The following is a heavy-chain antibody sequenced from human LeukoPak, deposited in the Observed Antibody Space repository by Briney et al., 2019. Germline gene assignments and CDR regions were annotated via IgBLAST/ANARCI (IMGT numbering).Heavy chain of an antibody. D-gene: IGHD6-6*01. CDR2: IYYSGNT. J-gene: IGHJ5*02. CDR1: GGSINSCCYY. V-gene: IGHV4-39*01. Sequence: PSETLSLTCTVSGGSINSCCYYWAWIRQPPGKGLEWIGSIYYSGNTYYNPSLKSRVTISIDTSKNQFSLKLSSVTAADTAVYYCARLEYSSSSPYRLFDPWGQGTLVTVSS. CDR3: ARLEYSSSSPYRLFDP.